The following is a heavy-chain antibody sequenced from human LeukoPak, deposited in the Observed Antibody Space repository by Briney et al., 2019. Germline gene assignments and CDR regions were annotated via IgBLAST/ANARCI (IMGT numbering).Heavy chain of an antibody. CDR1: GGSISSGPYY. CDR2: IYSSGST. D-gene: IGHD6-19*01. V-gene: IGHV4-61*02. CDR3: AREAVAGPGGAFDI. J-gene: IGHJ3*02. Sequence: PSQTLSLTCTVSGGSISSGPYYWTWIRQPAGKGLEWIGRIYSSGSTNYNPSLKSRVTISVDTSKNQFSLKLSSVTAADTAVYYCAREAVAGPGGAFDIWGQGTMVTVSS.